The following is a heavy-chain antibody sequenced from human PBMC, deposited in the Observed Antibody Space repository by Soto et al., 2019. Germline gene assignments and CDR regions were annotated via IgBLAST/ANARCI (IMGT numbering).Heavy chain of an antibody. Sequence: PGGSLRLSCAVSGYRFGDHRTHWVRQAPGKGLQWVSRMNRDGSEINYADSVKGRFTVSRDNARSTLHLQMNSLRAEDTAVYYCATAEVDYWGPGALVTVSS. CDR2: MNRDGSEI. V-gene: IGHV3-74*01. CDR3: ATAEVDY. CDR1: GYRFGDHR. J-gene: IGHJ4*02.